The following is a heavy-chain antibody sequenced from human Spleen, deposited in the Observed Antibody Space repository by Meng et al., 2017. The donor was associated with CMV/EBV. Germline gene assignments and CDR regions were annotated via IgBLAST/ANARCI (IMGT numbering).Heavy chain of an antibody. D-gene: IGHD2-8*01. V-gene: IGHV3-30*02. J-gene: IGHJ6*02. CDR1: GITFSNYD. Sequence: GESLKISCAVSGITFSNYDMHWVRQTPGKGLEWVAFIRFDESDKYYADSVKGRFTISRDTSKNTLYLQMKSLRPEDTGVYYCAKDVLRIYADYFGMDVWGQGTTVTVSS. CDR3: AKDVLRIYADYFGMDV. CDR2: IRFDESDK.